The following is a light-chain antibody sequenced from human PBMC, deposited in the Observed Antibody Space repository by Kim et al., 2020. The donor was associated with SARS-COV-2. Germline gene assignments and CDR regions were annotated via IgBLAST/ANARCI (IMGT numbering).Light chain of an antibody. CDR2: YKSDSNK. CDR3: AIWYSNTWV. J-gene: IGLJ3*02. CDR1: SAISVADYN. V-gene: IGLV5-39*01. Sequence: FTCTLASAISVADYNIYRYQQKPGSLPQFLLRYKSDSNKQQASGVPSRFSGSKDASTNAGLLVISGLQSQDEADYSCAIWYSNTWVFGGGTQLTVL.